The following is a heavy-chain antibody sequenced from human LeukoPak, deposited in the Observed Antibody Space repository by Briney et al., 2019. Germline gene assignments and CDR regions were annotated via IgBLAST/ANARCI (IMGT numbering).Heavy chain of an antibody. Sequence: ASVKVSCKASGYTFTSYYMHWVRQAPGQGLQWMGRINPSGGSTRYAQIFQGRVTMTRDTSTSTVNMELSSLTAEDTAVDYCARDWDSYEMGYWGQGTLVSV. J-gene: IGHJ4*02. CDR2: INPSGGST. CDR3: ARDWDSYEMGY. CDR1: GYTFTSYY. V-gene: IGHV1-46*01. D-gene: IGHD3-22*01.